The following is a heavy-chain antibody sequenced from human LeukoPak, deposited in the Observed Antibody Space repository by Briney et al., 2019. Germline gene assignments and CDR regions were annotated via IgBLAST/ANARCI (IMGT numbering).Heavy chain of an antibody. D-gene: IGHD1-26*01. Sequence: PGGSLRLSCAASGFTFSDYSMNWVRQAPGKGLEWLSYISSSSRTIYYADSVRGRFTVSRDNSKNTLYLQMNSLRAEDTAVYYCAREERYESYNDYWGQGTLVTVSS. CDR2: ISSSSRTI. V-gene: IGHV3-48*01. CDR1: GFTFSDYS. J-gene: IGHJ4*02. CDR3: AREERYESYNDY.